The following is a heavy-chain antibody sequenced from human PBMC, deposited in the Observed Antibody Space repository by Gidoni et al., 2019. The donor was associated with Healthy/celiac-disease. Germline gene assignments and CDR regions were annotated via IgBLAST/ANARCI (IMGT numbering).Heavy chain of an antibody. CDR1: GGSFMGYY. D-gene: IGHD2-2*01. CDR2: LNHSGST. J-gene: IGHJ4*02. CDR3: ARGAHCISTSCSMTCGRKTFDY. V-gene: IGHV4-34*01. Sequence: QLQLQQWGAGLLKPSETLSLTCAVEGGSFMGYYWSWTRQRPGKGLEWIGELNHSGSTNYNPSLNSRVTISVDTATIQSSLKLSSVTAADTAVYYCARGAHCISTSCSMTCGRKTFDYWGQGTLVTVSS.